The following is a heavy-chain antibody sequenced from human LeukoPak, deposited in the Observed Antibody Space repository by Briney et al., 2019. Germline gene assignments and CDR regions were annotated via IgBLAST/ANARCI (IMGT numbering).Heavy chain of an antibody. CDR1: GFTFSSYE. CDR2: ISSSGSTI. V-gene: IGHV3-48*03. Sequence: PGGSLRLSCAASGFTFSSYEMNWVRQAPGKGLEWVSYISSSGSTIYYADSVKGRFTISRDNAKNSLYLQMNSLRAEDTAVYYCARYCSSTSCYSYYYGMGVWGQGTTVTVSS. D-gene: IGHD2-2*01. J-gene: IGHJ6*02. CDR3: ARYCSSTSCYSYYYGMGV.